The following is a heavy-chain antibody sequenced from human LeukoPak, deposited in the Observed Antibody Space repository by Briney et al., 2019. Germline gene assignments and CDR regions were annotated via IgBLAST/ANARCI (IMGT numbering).Heavy chain of an antibody. CDR2: IYYSGST. CDR1: GGSINSYF. D-gene: IGHD5-24*01. CDR3: ARPTREGYISSAFEI. J-gene: IGHJ3*02. Sequence: SETLPLPCTVSGGSINSYFWSWIRQPPGKGLEWIGYIYYSGSTNYNPSLKSRVTISVDTSKKQFSLKLSSVTAADTAVYYCARPTREGYISSAFEISGEERMVTVSS. V-gene: IGHV4-59*01.